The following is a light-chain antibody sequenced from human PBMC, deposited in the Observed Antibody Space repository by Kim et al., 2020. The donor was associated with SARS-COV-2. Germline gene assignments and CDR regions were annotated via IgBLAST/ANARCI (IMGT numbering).Light chain of an antibody. CDR1: QSISNY. J-gene: IGKJ4*01. V-gene: IGKV3-11*01. Sequence: FLAPRERATLSCRASQSISNYLAWYQQKPGQAPRLLIYDASNRATGIPARFSGSGSGTDFTLTISSLEPEDFAVYYCQQRSSWLTFGGGTKVDIK. CDR3: QQRSSWLT. CDR2: DAS.